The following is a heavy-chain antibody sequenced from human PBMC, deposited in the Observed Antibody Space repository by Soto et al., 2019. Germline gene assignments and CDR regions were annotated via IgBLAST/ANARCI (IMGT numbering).Heavy chain of an antibody. D-gene: IGHD3-3*01. CDR3: ARVFGVSSRPRGYYYYYMDV. Sequence: GSLRLSCAASGFTFSSFHMNWVRQAPGEGLEWVSSISRNGNYIYYADSVKGRFTISRDNAENSLYLQMNSLRAEDTAVYYCARVFGVSSRPRGYYYYYMDVWGKGTTVTVSS. J-gene: IGHJ6*03. V-gene: IGHV3-21*01. CDR1: GFTFSSFH. CDR2: ISRNGNYI.